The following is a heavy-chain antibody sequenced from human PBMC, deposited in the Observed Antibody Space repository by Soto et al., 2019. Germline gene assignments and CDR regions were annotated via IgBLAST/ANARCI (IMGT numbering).Heavy chain of an antibody. Sequence: GGSLRLSCVASGFALSHYAMHWVRQAPGKGLQWVAAISHDGGREYSADSVKGRFTIFRDNSKNTLFLQMSSLRPEDTAVYFCARTDYYDSSAYSLDFWGQGTLVTVSS. V-gene: IGHV3-30-3*01. CDR1: GFALSHYA. D-gene: IGHD3-22*01. J-gene: IGHJ4*02. CDR3: ARTDYYDSSAYSLDF. CDR2: ISHDGGRE.